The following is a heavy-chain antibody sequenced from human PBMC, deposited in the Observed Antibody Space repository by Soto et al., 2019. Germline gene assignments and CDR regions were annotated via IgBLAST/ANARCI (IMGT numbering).Heavy chain of an antibody. Sequence: SLRLSCAASGFTFSSYAMHWVRQAPGKGLEWVAVISYDGSNKYYADSVKGRFTISRDNSKNTLYLQMNSLRAEDTAVYYCARMYSSGWYDYGMDVWGQGTTVTVSS. CDR2: ISYDGSNK. CDR3: ARMYSSGWYDYGMDV. CDR1: GFTFSSYA. V-gene: IGHV3-30-3*01. D-gene: IGHD6-19*01. J-gene: IGHJ6*02.